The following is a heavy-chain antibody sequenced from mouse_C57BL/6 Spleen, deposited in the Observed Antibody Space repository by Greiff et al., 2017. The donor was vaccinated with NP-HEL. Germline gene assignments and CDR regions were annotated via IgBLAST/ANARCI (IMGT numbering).Heavy chain of an antibody. D-gene: IGHD2-1*01. V-gene: IGHV1-59*01. J-gene: IGHJ4*01. Sequence: QVQLQQPGAELVRPGTSVKLSCKASGYTFTSYWMHWVKQRPGQGLEWIGVIDPSDSYTNYNQKFKGKATVTVDTSSSPAYMQLSSLTSEDSAVYYCARSGNSYAMDYWGQGTSVTVSS. CDR1: GYTFTSYW. CDR2: IDPSDSYT. CDR3: ARSGNSYAMDY.